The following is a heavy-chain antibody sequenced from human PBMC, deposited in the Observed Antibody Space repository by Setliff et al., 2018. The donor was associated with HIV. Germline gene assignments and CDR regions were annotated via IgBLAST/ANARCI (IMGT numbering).Heavy chain of an antibody. Sequence: GGSLRLSCEASAFIFTTYGMHWVRQAPGKGLEWIAFIRYDGNDKYYADSVKGRFTISRDNSKNTLYLRMNSLRAEDTAVYYCAQAQTSVSGSYYQYLQHWGQGTTVTVSS. D-gene: IGHD3-10*01. CDR2: IRYDGNDK. V-gene: IGHV3-30*02. CDR1: AFIFTTYG. J-gene: IGHJ6*02. CDR3: AQAQTSVSGSYYQYLQH.